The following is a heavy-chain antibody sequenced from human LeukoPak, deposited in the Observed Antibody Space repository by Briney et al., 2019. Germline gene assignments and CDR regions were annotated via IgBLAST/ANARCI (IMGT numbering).Heavy chain of an antibody. Sequence: SETLSLTCTVSGGSISSGSYYWSWIRQPAGKGLEWIGRIYTSGSTNYNPSLKSRVTISVDTSKNQFSLKLSSVTAADTAVYYCARGGDSSSWSQWDWFDPWGQGTLVTVSS. D-gene: IGHD6-13*01. CDR2: IYTSGST. CDR1: GGSISSGSYY. CDR3: ARGGDSSSWSQWDWFDP. V-gene: IGHV4-61*02. J-gene: IGHJ5*02.